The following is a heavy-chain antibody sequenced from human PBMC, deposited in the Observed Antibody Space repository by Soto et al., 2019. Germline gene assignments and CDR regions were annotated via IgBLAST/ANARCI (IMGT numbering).Heavy chain of an antibody. J-gene: IGHJ5*02. CDR2: IIPIFGTV. Sequence: QVQLVQSGAEVKKPGSSVKVSCKASGGTFSSYAITWVRQSPGQGLGWMGGIIPIFGTVNYAQKFQGRVTITADKSTSTAYMELSSLRSEDTAVYYCARADTIFGVVTLPWGQGTLVTVSS. CDR3: ARADTIFGVVTLP. CDR1: GGTFSSYA. D-gene: IGHD3-3*01. V-gene: IGHV1-69*06.